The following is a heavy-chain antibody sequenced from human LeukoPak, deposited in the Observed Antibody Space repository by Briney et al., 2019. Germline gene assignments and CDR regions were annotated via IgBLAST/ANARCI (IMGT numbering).Heavy chain of an antibody. CDR2: IIPSLDIS. Sequence: ASVKASCKASGDTFITYTFSWVRQAPGQGLEWMRRIIPSLDISNYAQKFQGRVTLSADKATTTTYMELTSLRSEDTAIYYCARDHCSPGTCLGGHWGQGTLVTVSS. CDR3: ARDHCSPGTCLGGH. D-gene: IGHD2-15*01. V-gene: IGHV1-69*04. J-gene: IGHJ4*02. CDR1: GDTFITYT.